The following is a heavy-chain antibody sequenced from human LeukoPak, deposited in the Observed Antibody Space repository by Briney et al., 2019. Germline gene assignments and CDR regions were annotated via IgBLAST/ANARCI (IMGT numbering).Heavy chain of an antibody. J-gene: IGHJ3*02. CDR3: ARAAIVIVPADAFDI. V-gene: IGHV4-38-2*02. CDR2: IYHSGSA. D-gene: IGHD2-2*01. CDR1: GYSISSGYY. Sequence: PSETLSLTCTVSGYSISSGYYWGWIRQPPGKGLEWIGSIYHSGSAYYNPSLKSRVTISVDTSKNQFSLKLASVTAADTAVYYCARAAIVIVPADAFDIWGQGTMVTVSS.